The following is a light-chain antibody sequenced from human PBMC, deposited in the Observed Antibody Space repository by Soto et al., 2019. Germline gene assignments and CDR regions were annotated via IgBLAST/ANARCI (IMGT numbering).Light chain of an antibody. Sequence: EIVLTQSPATLSLSPGERATLSCRASLSVSSYLAWYQQKPGQAPRLLIYDASNRATGIPARFSGSGSGTDYTITISSLEPEDFEVYYRQQRCNWPTFGQGTKVETK. CDR2: DAS. J-gene: IGKJ1*01. CDR1: LSVSSY. CDR3: QQRCNWPT. V-gene: IGKV3-11*01.